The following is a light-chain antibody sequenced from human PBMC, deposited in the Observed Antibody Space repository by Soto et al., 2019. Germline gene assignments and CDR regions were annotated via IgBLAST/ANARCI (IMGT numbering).Light chain of an antibody. CDR3: QKYNSVPFT. Sequence: DIQMTQSPSSLSASVGDRVTITCRASQDIGDSLAWYQQKTGEPPKLVISSTSTLQSGAPSRFSGSGSGTEFTLTISSLQPEDFSTHYCQKYNSVPFTFGPGTRLEIK. J-gene: IGKJ5*01. CDR1: QDIGDS. CDR2: STS. V-gene: IGKV1-27*01.